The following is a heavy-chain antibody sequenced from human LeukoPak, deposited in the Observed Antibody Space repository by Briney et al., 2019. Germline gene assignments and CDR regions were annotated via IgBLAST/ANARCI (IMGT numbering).Heavy chain of an antibody. CDR1: GGTFSSYA. J-gene: IGHJ4*02. V-gene: IGHV1-69*05. CDR3: ARDGPARVVVPAELDY. D-gene: IGHD2-2*01. CDR2: IIPIFGTA. Sequence: ASVKVSCKASGGTFSSYAISWVRQAPGQGLEWMGGIIPIFGTANYAQKFQGRVTITRDTSASTAYMELSSLRSEDTAVYYCARDGPARVVVPAELDYWGQGTLVTVSS.